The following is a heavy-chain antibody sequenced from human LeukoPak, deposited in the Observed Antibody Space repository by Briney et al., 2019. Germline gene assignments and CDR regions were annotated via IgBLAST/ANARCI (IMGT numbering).Heavy chain of an antibody. CDR2: IYYSGST. V-gene: IGHV4-39*07. J-gene: IGHJ4*02. Sequence: SETLSLTCTVSGGSISSSTYYWGWIRQPPGKGLEWIGSIYYSGSTYYNPSLKSRVTISVDTSKNQFSLKLSSVTAADTAVYYCARVWYYYDSSGYYPSRFDYWGQGTLVTVSS. CDR3: ARVWYYYDSSGYYPSRFDY. CDR1: GGSISSSTYY. D-gene: IGHD3-22*01.